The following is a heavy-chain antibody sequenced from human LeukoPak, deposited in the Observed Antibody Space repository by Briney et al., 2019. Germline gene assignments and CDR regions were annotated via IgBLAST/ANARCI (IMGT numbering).Heavy chain of an antibody. CDR1: GGSISSSNW. CDR2: IYHSGST. Sequence: SGTLSLTCAVSGGSISSSNWWSWVRQPPGKGLEWIGEIYHSGSTNYNPSLKSRVTISVDKSKNQFSLKLSSVTAADTAVYYCARTGYYDSSGYSRGWFDPWGQGTLVTVSS. J-gene: IGHJ5*02. D-gene: IGHD3-22*01. V-gene: IGHV4-4*02. CDR3: ARTGYYDSSGYSRGWFDP.